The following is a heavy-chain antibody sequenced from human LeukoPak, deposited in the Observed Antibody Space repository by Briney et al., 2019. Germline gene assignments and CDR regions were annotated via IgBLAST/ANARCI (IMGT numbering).Heavy chain of an antibody. CDR2: INRDGSDK. V-gene: IGHV3-7*01. D-gene: IGHD1-26*01. Sequence: TGGSLRLSCAASGFTLSSYWMTWVRQAPGKGPEWVANINRDGSDKHYMDSVKGRFTISRDNAESSLYLQVNSLRAEDTAVYYCARDWRYSGSLYYFDYWGQGTLVTVSS. J-gene: IGHJ4*02. CDR1: GFTLSSYW. CDR3: ARDWRYSGSLYYFDY.